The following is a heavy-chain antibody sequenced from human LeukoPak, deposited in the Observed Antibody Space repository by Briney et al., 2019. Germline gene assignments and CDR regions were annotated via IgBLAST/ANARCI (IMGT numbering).Heavy chain of an antibody. J-gene: IGHJ4*02. CDR2: ISGSGGST. CDR1: GFTFSSYA. D-gene: IGHD6-19*01. CDR3: TTSPVAGDFDY. V-gene: IGHV3-23*01. Sequence: GGSLRLSCAASGFTFSSYAMSWVRQAPGKGLEWVSAISGSGGSTYYADSVKGRFTISRDNSKNTLYLQMNSLRAEDTAVYYCTTSPVAGDFDYWGQGTLVTVSS.